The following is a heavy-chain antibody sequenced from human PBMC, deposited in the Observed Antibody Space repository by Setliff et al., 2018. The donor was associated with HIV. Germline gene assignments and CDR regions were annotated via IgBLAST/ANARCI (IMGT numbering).Heavy chain of an antibody. CDR2: IYASGKT. CDR1: GDSLNTYY. J-gene: IGHJ4*02. D-gene: IGHD3-3*01. Sequence: PSETLSLTCNVSGDSLNTYYWSWIRQSGGKGLEWIGRIYASGKTTFNPSLKSRVRMSVDTPKNQFSLKLTSVTASDTAVYYCARGNNDLESFDYWGQGALVTVSS. V-gene: IGHV4-4*07. CDR3: ARGNNDLESFDY.